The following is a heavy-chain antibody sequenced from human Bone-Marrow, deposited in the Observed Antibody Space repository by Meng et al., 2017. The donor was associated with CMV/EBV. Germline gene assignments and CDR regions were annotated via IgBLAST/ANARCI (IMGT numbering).Heavy chain of an antibody. CDR3: ARHPDP. J-gene: IGHJ5*02. V-gene: IGHV3-48*03. CDR1: GFTFSSYA. Sequence: GESLKISCAASGFTFSSYAMHWVRQAPGKGLEWVSFISSSGGTIYYAASVKGRFTISRDNAKNSLYLQMNSLRAEDTAVYYCARHPDPWGQGTRVTVSS. CDR2: ISSSGGTI.